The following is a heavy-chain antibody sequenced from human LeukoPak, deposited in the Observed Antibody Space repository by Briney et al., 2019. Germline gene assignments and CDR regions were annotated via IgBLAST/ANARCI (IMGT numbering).Heavy chain of an antibody. CDR3: ARAHYYGSGSYSDAFDI. Sequence: SETLSLTCTVSGGSISSYSWSWIRQPLGKGLEWIGYIYYSGSTNYNPSLKSRVTMSVDTSKNQFSLKLSSVTAADTAVYYCARAHYYGSGSYSDAFDIWGQGTMVTVSS. CDR1: GGSISSYS. J-gene: IGHJ3*02. V-gene: IGHV4-59*01. D-gene: IGHD3-10*01. CDR2: IYYSGST.